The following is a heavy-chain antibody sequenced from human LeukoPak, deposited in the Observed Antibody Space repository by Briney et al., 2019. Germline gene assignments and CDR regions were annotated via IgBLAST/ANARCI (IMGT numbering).Heavy chain of an antibody. CDR1: GYSFTSYW. V-gene: IGHV5-51*01. CDR2: IYPGDSDT. Sequence: GESPKISCKGSGYSFTSYWIGWVRQMPGKGLEWMGIIYPGDSDTRYSPSFQGQVTISADKSISTAYLQWSSLKASDTAMYYCARRRYCSGGSCYPGFYYYYMDVWGKGTTVTVSS. CDR3: ARRRYCSGGSCYPGFYYYYMDV. J-gene: IGHJ6*03. D-gene: IGHD2-15*01.